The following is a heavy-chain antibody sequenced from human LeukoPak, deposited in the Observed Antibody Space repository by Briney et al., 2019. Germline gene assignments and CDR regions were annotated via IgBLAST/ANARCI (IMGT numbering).Heavy chain of an antibody. D-gene: IGHD3-16*01. Sequence: GGSLRLSCAASGFTFSTYAMSWVRRAPGKRLEWVSGVSGGGGDRFYSDSVKGRCTVSRDSSKDTLFLQMNSLRAEDAAVSYCVREAGDPRALMDNYFANWGRGTLVTVSS. V-gene: IGHV3-23*01. J-gene: IGHJ4*02. CDR2: VSGGGGDR. CDR1: GFTFSTYA. CDR3: VREAGDPRALMDNYFAN.